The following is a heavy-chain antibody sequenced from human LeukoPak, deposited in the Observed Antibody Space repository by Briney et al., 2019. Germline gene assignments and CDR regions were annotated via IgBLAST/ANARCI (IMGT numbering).Heavy chain of an antibody. CDR3: ARQERSQFDY. CDR1: GYTFTGYY. V-gene: IGHV1-2*02. Sequence: ASVKVSCKASGYTFTGYYMHWVRQAPGQGPEWMGWFNPNSGGTKYAQKFQGRVTMTRDTSISTAFMELSRLRSDDTAVYYCARQERSQFDYWGQGTLVIVSS. J-gene: IGHJ4*02. CDR2: FNPNSGGT.